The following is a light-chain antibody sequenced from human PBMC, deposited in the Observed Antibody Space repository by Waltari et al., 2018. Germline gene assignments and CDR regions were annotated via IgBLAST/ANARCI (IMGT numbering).Light chain of an antibody. CDR1: QSVLYSSNNKNY. CDR2: WAS. Sequence: DIVMTQSPDSLAVSLGARATINCKSSQSVLYSSNNKNYSAWYQQKPGQPPKLLIYWASTRESRVPDRFSGSGSGTDFTLTISSLLAEDVALYYCQQYYTTPPTFGPGTKVDIK. V-gene: IGKV4-1*01. J-gene: IGKJ3*01. CDR3: QQYYTTPPT.